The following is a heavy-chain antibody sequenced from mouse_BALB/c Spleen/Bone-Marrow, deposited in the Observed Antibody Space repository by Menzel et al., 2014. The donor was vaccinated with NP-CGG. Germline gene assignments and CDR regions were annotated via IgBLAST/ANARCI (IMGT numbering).Heavy chain of an antibody. CDR2: INPYNGGT. J-gene: IGHJ3*01. Sequence: EVKLMESGPELVKPGASMKISCKASGYSFTGYTMNWVKQSHGKNLEWIGLINPYNGGTSYNQKFKGKATLTVDKSSSTAYMELLSLTSEDSAVYYWERAYGNYWFAYGGQGTLVTVSA. CDR1: GYSFTGYT. V-gene: IGHV1-18*01. CDR3: ERAYGNYWFAY. D-gene: IGHD2-1*01.